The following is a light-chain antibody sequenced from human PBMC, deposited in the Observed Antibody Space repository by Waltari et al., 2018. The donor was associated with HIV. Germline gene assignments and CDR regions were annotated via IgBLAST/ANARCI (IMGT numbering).Light chain of an antibody. V-gene: IGKV4-1*01. CDR1: QSILSNSNKKNY. CDR2: WAS. CDR3: QQYYRTPPA. J-gene: IGKJ1*01. Sequence: DVVMTQSPDALVGSLGERVTINCKSSQSILSNSNKKNYLAWYQQRPGQPPKLRAYWASTRESGVPARFSGSGSGTDFTLTITNLQAEDAAIYYCQQYYRTPPAFGQGTKVEI.